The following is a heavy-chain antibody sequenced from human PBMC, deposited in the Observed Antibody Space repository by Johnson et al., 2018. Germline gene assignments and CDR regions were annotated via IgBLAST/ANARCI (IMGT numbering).Heavy chain of an antibody. CDR1: GFTFSSYG. D-gene: IGHD2-2*01. CDR3: AKVKGIVVPSQHYMDV. CDR2: ISYDGSNK. J-gene: IGHJ6*03. V-gene: IGHV3-30*18. Sequence: VQLVESGGGVVQHGGSLTLSCAASGFTFSSYGMHWVRQAPGKGLEWVAVISYDGSNKYYADSVKGRFTISRDSSKNTVYLQLNSLRAEDAAVYYCAKVKGIVVPSQHYMDVWGKGTTVTVSS.